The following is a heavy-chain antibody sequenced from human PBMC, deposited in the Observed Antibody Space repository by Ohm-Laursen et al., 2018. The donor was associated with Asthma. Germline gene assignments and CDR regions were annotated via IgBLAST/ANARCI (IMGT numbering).Heavy chain of an antibody. CDR2: ISYDGRNK. Sequence: SSLRLSCAASGFTLKTYGIHWVRQAPGKGLEWVAVISYDGRNKYYADSVKGRFTISRDNSKNTLYLQMDSLRAEDTAVYYCAKADCSGGSCLDRWFDPWGQGTLVTVSS. D-gene: IGHD2-15*01. CDR1: GFTLKTYG. CDR3: AKADCSGGSCLDRWFDP. J-gene: IGHJ5*02. V-gene: IGHV3-30*18.